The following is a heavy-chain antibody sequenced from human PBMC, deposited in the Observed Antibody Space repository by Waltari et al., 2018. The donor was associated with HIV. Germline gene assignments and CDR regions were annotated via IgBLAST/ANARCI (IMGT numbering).Heavy chain of an antibody. D-gene: IGHD6-19*01. J-gene: IGHJ5*02. CDR1: GYTFTSYA. CDR2: INAGNGNT. CDR3: ARVPHSSGSNWFDP. V-gene: IGHV1-3*01. Sequence: QVQLVQSGAEVKKPGASVKVSCKASGYTFTSYALHWVRQAPGQRLEWMGWINAGNGNTKYSQKFQGRVTITRDTSASTAYMELSSLRSEDTAVYYCARVPHSSGSNWFDPWGQGTLVTVSS.